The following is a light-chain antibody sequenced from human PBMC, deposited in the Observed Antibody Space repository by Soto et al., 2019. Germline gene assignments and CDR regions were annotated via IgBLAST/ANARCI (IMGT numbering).Light chain of an antibody. CDR3: QQSYSTPFN. J-gene: IGKJ3*01. CDR1: QSISSY. V-gene: IGKV1-39*01. Sequence: DIQMTQSPSSLSASVGDRVTITCRASQSISSYLNWYQQKPGKAPKLLIYAASRLQSGVPSRFSSSGSGTDFTLPISSLQPEDFATHYCQQSYSTPFNFGPGTKVDIK. CDR2: AAS.